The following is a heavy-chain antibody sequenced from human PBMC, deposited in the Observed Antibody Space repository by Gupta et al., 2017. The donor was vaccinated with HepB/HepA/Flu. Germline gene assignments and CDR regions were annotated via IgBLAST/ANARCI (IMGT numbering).Heavy chain of an antibody. D-gene: IGHD2/OR15-2a*01. CDR2: IKQDGSEK. V-gene: IGHV3-7*01. J-gene: IGHJ3*02. Sequence: EVQLVESGGGLVQPGGSLRLSCAASGFTFSSHWMNWVRQAPGKGLEWVANIKQDGSEKKYVESVKGRFTNSRENAKDSMYLQMDSLGAEETAVYYCARGSGSTTRALDIWGQGTMVTVSS. CDR3: ARGSGSTTRALDI. CDR1: GFTFSSHW.